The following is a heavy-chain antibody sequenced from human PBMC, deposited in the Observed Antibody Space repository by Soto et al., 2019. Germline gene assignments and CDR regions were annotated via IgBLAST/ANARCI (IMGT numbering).Heavy chain of an antibody. V-gene: IGHV4-34*01. CDR3: AKSIAAPFFDY. CDR2: INHSGST. Sequence: KPSETLSLTCAVYGGSFSGYYWSWIRQPPGKGLEWIGEINHSGSTNYNPSLKSRVTISVDTSKNQFSLKLSSVTAADTAVYYCAKSIAAPFFDYWGQGTLVIVSS. CDR1: GGSFSGYY. D-gene: IGHD6-6*01. J-gene: IGHJ4*02.